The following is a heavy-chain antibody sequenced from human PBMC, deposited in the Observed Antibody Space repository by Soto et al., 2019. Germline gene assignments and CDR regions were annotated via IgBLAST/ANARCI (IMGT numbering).Heavy chain of an antibody. CDR2: ISYDGSNK. CDR3: ARMSCSSTSCYPNYYYYGMDV. J-gene: IGHJ6*02. V-gene: IGHV3-30*03. CDR1: GFTFSSYG. D-gene: IGHD2-2*01. Sequence: GGSLRLSCAASGFTFSSYGMHWVRQAPGKGLEWVAVISYDGSNKYYADSVKGRFTISRDNSKNMLYLQMNSLRAEDTAVYYCARMSCSSTSCYPNYYYYGMDVWGQGTTVTVSS.